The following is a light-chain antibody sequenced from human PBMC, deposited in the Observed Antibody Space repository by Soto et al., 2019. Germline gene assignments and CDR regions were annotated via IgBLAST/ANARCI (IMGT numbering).Light chain of an antibody. V-gene: IGKV1-5*03. J-gene: IGKJ1*01. CDR3: QQYNSYWWT. Sequence: DIQMTQSPSTLSASVGDRVTITCRASQSISSWLAWYQQKPGKAPKLLIYKASSLESGVPSRFSGSGSGTEFTLTISSLQPDDFATYYCQQYNSYWWTFGQGTKVKIK. CDR2: KAS. CDR1: QSISSW.